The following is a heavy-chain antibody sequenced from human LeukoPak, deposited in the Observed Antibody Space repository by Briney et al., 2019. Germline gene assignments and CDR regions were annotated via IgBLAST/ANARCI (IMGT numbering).Heavy chain of an antibody. CDR1: GYSFTTYW. J-gene: IGHJ4*02. V-gene: IGHV5-51*01. Sequence: HGESLKISCKGSGYSFTTYWIGWVRQVPGKGLEWMGIIYPGDSDTRYSPSFQGQVTISADKSISTAYLQWSSLKASDTAMYYCARSEMATVLSQDYWGQGTLVTVSS. D-gene: IGHD5-24*01. CDR2: IYPGDSDT. CDR3: ARSEMATVLSQDY.